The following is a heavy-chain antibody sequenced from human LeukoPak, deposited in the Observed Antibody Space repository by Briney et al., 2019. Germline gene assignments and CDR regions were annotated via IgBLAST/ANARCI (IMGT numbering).Heavy chain of an antibody. V-gene: IGHV4-39*07. D-gene: IGHD2-2*01. Sequence: SETLSLTCTVPGGSISSSSYYWGWIRQPPGKGLEWIGSIYYSGSTYYNPSLKSRVTISVDTSKNQFSLKLSSVTAADTAVYYCASLTSSWFGYWGQGTLVTVSS. CDR3: ASLTSSWFGY. J-gene: IGHJ5*01. CDR2: IYYSGST. CDR1: GGSISSSSYY.